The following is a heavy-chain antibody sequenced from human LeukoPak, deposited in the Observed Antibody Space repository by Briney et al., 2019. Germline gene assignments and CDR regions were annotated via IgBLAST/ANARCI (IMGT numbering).Heavy chain of an antibody. Sequence: AASVKVSCKASGYTFTSYDINWVRQAPGQGLEWMGWINPNSGGTNYAQKFQGRVTMTRDTSISTAYMELSRLRSDDTAVYYCARARVRIEADAFDIWGQGTMVTVSS. J-gene: IGHJ3*02. V-gene: IGHV1-2*02. CDR2: INPNSGGT. CDR3: ARARVRIEADAFDI. CDR1: GYTFTSYD. D-gene: IGHD2-15*01.